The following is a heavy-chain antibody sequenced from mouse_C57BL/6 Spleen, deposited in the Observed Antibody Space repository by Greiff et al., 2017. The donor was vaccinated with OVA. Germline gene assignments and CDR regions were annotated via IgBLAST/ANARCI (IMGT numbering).Heavy chain of an antibody. D-gene: IGHD1-1*01. Sequence: VKLMESGAELARPGASVKLSCKASGYTFTSYGISWVKQRTGQGLEWIGEIYPRSGNTYYNEKFKGKATLTADKSSSTAYMELRSLTSEDSAVYFCTTSLYGSSYWYFDYWGQGTTLTVSS. J-gene: IGHJ2*01. V-gene: IGHV1-81*01. CDR2: IYPRSGNT. CDR1: GYTFTSYG. CDR3: TTSLYGSSYWYFDY.